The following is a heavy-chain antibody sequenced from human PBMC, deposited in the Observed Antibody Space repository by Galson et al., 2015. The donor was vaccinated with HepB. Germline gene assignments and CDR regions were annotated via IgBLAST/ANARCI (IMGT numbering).Heavy chain of an antibody. D-gene: IGHD3-10*02. V-gene: IGHV5-51*01. CDR3: ARLFPVFGELPHMDV. J-gene: IGHJ6*02. CDR1: GYSFTSYW. CDR2: IYPGDSDT. Sequence: QSGAEVKKPGESLKISCKGSGYSFTSYWIGWVRQMPGKGLEWMGIIYPGDSDTRYSPSFQGQVTISADKSISTAYLQWSSLKASDTAMYYCARLFPVFGELPHMDVWGQGTTVTVSS.